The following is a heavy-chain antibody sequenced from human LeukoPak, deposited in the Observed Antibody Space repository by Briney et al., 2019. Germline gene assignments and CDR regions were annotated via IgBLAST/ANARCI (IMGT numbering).Heavy chain of an antibody. Sequence: PSETLSLTCTVSGGSISSSIYYWAWIRQPPGKGLEWIGSIYYSGHTYYNPSLKSRVTISVDTSKNQFSLKLSSVTAADTAVYYCASLRGDTDYWGQGTLVTVSS. CDR3: ASLRGDTDY. CDR1: GGSISSSIYY. CDR2: IYYSGHT. V-gene: IGHV4-39*01. J-gene: IGHJ4*02. D-gene: IGHD2-21*02.